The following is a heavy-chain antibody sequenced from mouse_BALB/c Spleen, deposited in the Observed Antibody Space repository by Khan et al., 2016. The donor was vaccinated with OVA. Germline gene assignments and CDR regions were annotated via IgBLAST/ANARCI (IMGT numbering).Heavy chain of an antibody. J-gene: IGHJ2*01. CDR1: GFTFSSYG. CDR3: ARMARTIN. V-gene: IGHV5-6-3*01. Sequence: EVELVESGGGLVQPGGSLKLSCAASGFTFSSYGMSWVRQTPDKRLELVATINSNGGSTYYPDIVKGRFTISRDTAKNTLYLQISDLKSEDTAMYYCARMARTINWGQGTTLTVSS. CDR2: INSNGGST.